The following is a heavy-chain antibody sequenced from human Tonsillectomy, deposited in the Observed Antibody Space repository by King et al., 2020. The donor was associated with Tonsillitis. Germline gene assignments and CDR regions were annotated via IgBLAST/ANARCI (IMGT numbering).Heavy chain of an antibody. CDR3: ARLMGYCSGGSCAGYDAFDI. V-gene: IGHV1-69*01. D-gene: IGHD2-15*01. J-gene: IGHJ3*02. CDR2: IIPIFGTA. Sequence: VQLVQSGAEVKKPGSSVKVSCKASGGTFSSYAISWVRQAPGQGLEWMGGIIPIFGTANYAQKFQGRVTITADESTSTAYMELSSLRSEDTAVYYCARLMGYCSGGSCAGYDAFDIWGQGTMVTVSS. CDR1: GGTFSSYA.